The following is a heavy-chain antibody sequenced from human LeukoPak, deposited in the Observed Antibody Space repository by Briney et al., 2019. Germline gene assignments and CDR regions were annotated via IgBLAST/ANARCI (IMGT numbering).Heavy chain of an antibody. CDR1: GFTFSPFQ. D-gene: IGHD5-12*01. J-gene: IGHJ4*02. CDR3: ARWGHSDYDSFPTKFDY. V-gene: IGHV3-48*03. CDR2: IGGTDTAI. Sequence: GGSLRLSCAASGFTFSPFQMTWVRQAPGKGLGWVAYIGGTDTAIFYAASVKGRFTISRDNAKNSLFLQMNSLIAEDTAVYYCARWGHSDYDSFPTKFDYWGQGTLVVVSS.